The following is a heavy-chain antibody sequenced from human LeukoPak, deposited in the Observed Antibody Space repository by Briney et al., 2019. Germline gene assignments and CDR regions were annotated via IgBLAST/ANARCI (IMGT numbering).Heavy chain of an antibody. CDR1: GGSISSYY. J-gene: IGHJ4*02. D-gene: IGHD3-10*01. CDR2: IYYSGST. V-gene: IGHV4-59*01. CDR3: ARSESNGSGSYYHDY. Sequence: SETLSLTCTVSGGSISSYYWSWIRQPPGKGLEWIGYIYYSGSTNYNPSLKSRVTISVDTSKNQFSLKLSSVTAADTAAYYCARSESNGSGSYYHDYWGQGTLVTVSS.